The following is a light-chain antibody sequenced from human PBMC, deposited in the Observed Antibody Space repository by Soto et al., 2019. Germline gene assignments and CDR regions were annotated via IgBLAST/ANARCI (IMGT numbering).Light chain of an antibody. CDR2: EVS. J-gene: IGLJ2*01. CDR3: SSYTTYNTLV. Sequence: QSALTQPASVSESPGQSITISCTGTSSDVGAYNYVSWYQQYPGKAPKLMIYEVSNRPSGVSIRFSGSKSGNTASLTISGHQAEDEAHYYCSSYTTYNTLVFGGGTKVTVL. V-gene: IGLV2-14*01. CDR1: SSDVGAYNY.